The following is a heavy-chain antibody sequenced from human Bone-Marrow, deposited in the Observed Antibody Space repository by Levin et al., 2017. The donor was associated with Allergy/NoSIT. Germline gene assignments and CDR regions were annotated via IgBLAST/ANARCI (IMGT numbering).Heavy chain of an antibody. CDR3: ARDPAVTRDGYFDL. D-gene: IGHD4-17*01. Sequence: AASVKVSCKASGFAFTDYYMHWVRQAPGQGLEWLGWINPNNGATKYALKFQDRVTMTGDTSISTAYMEFRRLRSDDTAVFYCARDPAVTRDGYFDLWGRGTLVSVSS. J-gene: IGHJ2*01. CDR2: INPNNGAT. CDR1: GFAFTDYY. V-gene: IGHV1-2*02.